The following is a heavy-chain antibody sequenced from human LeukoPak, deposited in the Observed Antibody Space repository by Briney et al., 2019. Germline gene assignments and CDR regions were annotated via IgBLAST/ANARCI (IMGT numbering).Heavy chain of an antibody. CDR2: IYDDNT. CDR3: AARKVRGVWFYLDY. D-gene: IGHD3-10*01. Sequence: GGSLRLSCAASGFTVSAYAMAWVRQAPGKGLEWVSTIYDDNTYYADSVKGRFAVSTDNSKNTLYLQMNSLRVEDTAVYFCAARKVRGVWFYLDYWGQGTLVTVSS. CDR1: GFTVSAYA. J-gene: IGHJ4*02. V-gene: IGHV3-23*01.